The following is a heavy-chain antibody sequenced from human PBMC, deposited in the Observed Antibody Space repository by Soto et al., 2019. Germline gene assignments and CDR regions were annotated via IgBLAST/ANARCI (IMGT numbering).Heavy chain of an antibody. J-gene: IGHJ4*02. V-gene: IGHV3-30*18. Sequence: QVQLVESGGGVVQPGRSLRLSCAASGFTFSSYGMHWVRQAPGKGLEWVAVISYDGSNKYYADSVKGRFTISRDNSKNTLYLQMNSLRAEDTAVYYCAKDRSYDFWGGYPDYWGQGTLVTVSS. D-gene: IGHD3-3*01. CDR1: GFTFSSYG. CDR2: ISYDGSNK. CDR3: AKDRSYDFWGGYPDY.